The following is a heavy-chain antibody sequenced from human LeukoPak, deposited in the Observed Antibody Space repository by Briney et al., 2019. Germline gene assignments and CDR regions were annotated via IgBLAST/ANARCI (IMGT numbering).Heavy chain of an antibody. D-gene: IGHD2-15*01. CDR3: ASATLRCSGGSCYEMDV. J-gene: IGHJ6*04. CDR2: IVVGSGNT. Sequence: ASVKVSCKASGFTFTSSAMQWVRQARGQRLEWIGWIVVGSGNTNYAQKFQDRLTITADKSTSTAYMELSSLRSEDTAVYYCASATLRCSGGSCYEMDVWGKGTTVTVSS. V-gene: IGHV1-58*02. CDR1: GFTFTSSA.